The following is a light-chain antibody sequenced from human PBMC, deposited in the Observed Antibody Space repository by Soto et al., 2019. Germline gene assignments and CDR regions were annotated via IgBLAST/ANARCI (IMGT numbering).Light chain of an antibody. CDR2: DVS. J-gene: IGLJ1*01. V-gene: IGLV2-14*03. CDR3: NSYTSGTTLV. CDR1: SCDVGGYNY. Sequence: QSALTQPASVSGSPGQSITISCTGTSCDVGGYNYVSWYQQHPGKAPKLMIYDVSNRPSGVSNRFSGSKSGNTASLTISGLQAEDEADYYCNSYTSGTTLVFGTGTQLTVL.